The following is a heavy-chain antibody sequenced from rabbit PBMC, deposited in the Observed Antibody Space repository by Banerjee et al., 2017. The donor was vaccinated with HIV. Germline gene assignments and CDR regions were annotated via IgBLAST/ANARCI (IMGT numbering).Heavy chain of an antibody. Sequence: QSLEESGGDLVKPGASLTLTCTASGFSFSNKYVMCWVRQAPGKGLEWIACINTSSGNTVYASWAKGRFTISRTSSTTVTLQMTSLTAADTATYFCVRGSSYYSYYYVMDLWGPGTLVTVS. CDR2: INTSSGNT. V-gene: IGHV1S40*01. CDR1: GFSFSNKYV. CDR3: VRGSSYYSYYYVMDL. J-gene: IGHJ6*01. D-gene: IGHD8-1*01.